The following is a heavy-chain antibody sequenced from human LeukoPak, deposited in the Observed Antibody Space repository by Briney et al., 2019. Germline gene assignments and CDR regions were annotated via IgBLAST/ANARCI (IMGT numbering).Heavy chain of an antibody. V-gene: IGHV4-34*01. CDR1: GASFSDYY. CDR2: INHSGRT. CDR3: ARGQSLGSYNWFDP. J-gene: IGHJ5*02. Sequence: SETLSLTCAVYGASFSDYYWSWIRQPPGKELEWIGEINHSGRTNYNPSPKSRVTISLDTSKNQFSLKLSSVTAADTAVYYCARGQSLGSYNWFDPWGQGTLVTVSS. D-gene: IGHD6-19*01.